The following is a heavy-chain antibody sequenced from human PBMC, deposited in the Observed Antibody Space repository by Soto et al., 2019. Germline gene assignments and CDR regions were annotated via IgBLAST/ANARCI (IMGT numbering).Heavy chain of an antibody. J-gene: IGHJ6*02. CDR3: ARENILTGYGSYCYYGMDV. CDR1: GFTFSSYW. V-gene: IGHV3-7*03. Sequence: GGSLRLSCAASGFTFSSYWMSWVRQAPGKGLEWVANIKQDGSEKYYVDSVKGRFTISRDNAKNSLYLQMNSLRAEDTAVYYCARENILTGYGSYCYYGMDVWGQGTTVTVSS. CDR2: IKQDGSEK. D-gene: IGHD3-9*01.